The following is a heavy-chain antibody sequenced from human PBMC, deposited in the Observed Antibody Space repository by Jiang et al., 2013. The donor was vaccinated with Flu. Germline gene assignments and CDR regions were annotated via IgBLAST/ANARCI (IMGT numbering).Heavy chain of an antibody. CDR1: GFTFSSYA. J-gene: IGHJ4*02. Sequence: AASGFTFSSYAMSWVRQAPGKGLEWVSAISGSGGSTYYADSVKGRFTISRDNSKNTLYLQMNSLRAEDTAVYYCARSYYTAMVTDWGQGTLVTVSS. CDR2: ISGSGGST. V-gene: IGHV3-23*01. CDR3: ARSYYTAMVTD. D-gene: IGHD5-18*01.